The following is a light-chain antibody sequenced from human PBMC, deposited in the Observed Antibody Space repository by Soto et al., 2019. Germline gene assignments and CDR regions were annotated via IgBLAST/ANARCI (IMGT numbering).Light chain of an antibody. CDR2: DAS. Sequence: ELVLTRAPGTLSLSPGAGATLSCRAIQSVTTYLAWYQQKPGKAPSPLINDASSRATGIPARFSGSGSGTDFTLTISSLEPEEFAVSYCLQRSNWPPLLSFGGGTKVDIK. CDR1: QSVTTY. J-gene: IGKJ4*01. CDR3: LQRSNWPPLLS. V-gene: IGKV3-11*01.